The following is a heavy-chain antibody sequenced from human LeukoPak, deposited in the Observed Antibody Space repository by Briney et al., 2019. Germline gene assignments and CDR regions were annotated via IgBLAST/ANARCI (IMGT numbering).Heavy chain of an antibody. D-gene: IGHD3-16*02. CDR1: GGSISSGGYS. J-gene: IGHJ3*02. CDR3: ARVLPALGYVWGSYLDHDAFDI. V-gene: IGHV4-30-2*01. Sequence: SETLSLTCAVSGGSISSGGYSWSWIRQPPGEGLEWIGYIYDSGSTYYNPSLKSRVTISVDRSKNQFSLKLSSVTAADTAVYYCARVLPALGYVWGSYLDHDAFDIWGQGTMVTVSS. CDR2: IYDSGST.